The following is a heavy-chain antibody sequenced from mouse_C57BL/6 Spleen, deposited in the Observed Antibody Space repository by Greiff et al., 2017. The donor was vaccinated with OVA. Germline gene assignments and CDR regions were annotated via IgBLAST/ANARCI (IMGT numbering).Heavy chain of an antibody. D-gene: IGHD1-1*01. CDR1: GYTFTDYY. CDR3: ARRLKTGSSYLYAMDY. J-gene: IGHJ4*01. CDR2: INPNNGGT. Sequence: EVQLQQSGPELVKPGASVKISCTASGYTFTDYYMNWVKQSHGKSLEWIGDINPNNGGTSYNQKFKGQATFTVDTSSSTAYMQLSSLTSEDSAVYYCARRLKTGSSYLYAMDYWGQGTSVTVSS. V-gene: IGHV1-26*01.